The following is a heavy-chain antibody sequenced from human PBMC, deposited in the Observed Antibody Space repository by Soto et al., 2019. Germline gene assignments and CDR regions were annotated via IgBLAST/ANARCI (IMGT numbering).Heavy chain of an antibody. V-gene: IGHV3-30*18. D-gene: IGHD1-26*01. CDR2: ISYDGSNK. CDR3: AKGGVGSTSNAFDI. J-gene: IGHJ3*02. CDR1: GFTFRSYG. Sequence: PGGSLRLSCAASGFTFRSYGMHWVRQAPAKGLEWVAVISYDGSNKYYADSVKGRFTISRDNSKNTLYLQMNSLRAEDTAVYYCAKGGVGSTSNAFDIWGQGQWSPSPQ.